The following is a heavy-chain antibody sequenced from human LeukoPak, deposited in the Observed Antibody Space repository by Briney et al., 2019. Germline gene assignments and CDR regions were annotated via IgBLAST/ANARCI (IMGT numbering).Heavy chain of an antibody. D-gene: IGHD6-19*01. J-gene: IGHJ4*02. CDR1: GFTFSSYG. CDR3: AKGARGSGWYYFDY. V-gene: IGHV3-30*18. CDR2: ISFDGSKK. Sequence: PGRSLRLSCAASGFTFSSYGMHWVRQAPGKGLEWVAIISFDGSKKYYADSVKGRFTISRDNSKNTLYLQMNSLRAEDTAVYYCAKGARGSGWYYFDYWGQGTLVTVSS.